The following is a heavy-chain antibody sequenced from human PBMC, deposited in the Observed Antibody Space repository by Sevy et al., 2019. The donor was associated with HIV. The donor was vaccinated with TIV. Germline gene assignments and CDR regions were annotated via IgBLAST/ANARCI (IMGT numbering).Heavy chain of an antibody. CDR3: ARVWNSDYYDSSCPNWFDP. D-gene: IGHD3-22*01. CDR2: INPNSGGT. J-gene: IGHJ5*02. CDR1: GYTFTGYS. Sequence: ASVNVSCKASGYTFTGYSMHWVRQAPGQGLEGMGWINPNSGGTNYAQKFQGRVTMTRDRSISTAYMELSRLRFDDTAVYYCARVWNSDYYDSSCPNWFDPWGQGTLVTVSS. V-gene: IGHV1-2*02.